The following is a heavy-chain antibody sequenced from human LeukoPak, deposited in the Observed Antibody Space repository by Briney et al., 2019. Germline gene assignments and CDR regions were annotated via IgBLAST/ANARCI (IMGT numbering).Heavy chain of an antibody. Sequence: PGGSLRLSCAASGFTFSNAWMSWVRQAPGKGLEWVGRIKSKTDGGTTDYAAPVKGRFTISRDDSKNTLYLQMNSLKTEDTAVYYCTTGRYSYGYFDYWGQGTLVTVSS. CDR3: TTGRYSYGYFDY. J-gene: IGHJ4*02. D-gene: IGHD5-18*01. CDR1: GFTFSNAW. V-gene: IGHV3-15*01. CDR2: IKSKTDGGTT.